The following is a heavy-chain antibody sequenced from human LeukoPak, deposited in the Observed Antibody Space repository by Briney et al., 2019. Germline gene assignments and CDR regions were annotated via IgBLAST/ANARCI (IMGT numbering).Heavy chain of an antibody. Sequence: GGSLRLSCAASGFTASSNYMSWVRQAPGKGLEWVSVIYSGGSTYYADSVKGRFTISRDNSTNTLYLKMNSLRAEDTAVYYCARGNFWSGYPTYWGQGTLVTVSS. V-gene: IGHV3-53*01. D-gene: IGHD3-3*01. CDR1: GFTASSNY. CDR3: ARGNFWSGYPTY. CDR2: IYSGGST. J-gene: IGHJ4*02.